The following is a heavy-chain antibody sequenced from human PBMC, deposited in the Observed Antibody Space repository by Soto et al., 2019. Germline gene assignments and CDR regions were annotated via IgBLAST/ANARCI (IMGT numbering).Heavy chain of an antibody. Sequence: APVKVSCKSSGYTFTSFAIFWVRQAPGQRLEWMGWINAGNGNTKYSQKFQDRVTISRDTSASTVYMELRSLRSEDTAVYYCTREGQFYDSSGFHYSFDFCGQGTRVTVSS. CDR3: TREGQFYDSSGFHYSFDF. CDR2: INAGNGNT. D-gene: IGHD3-22*01. CDR1: GYTFTSFA. J-gene: IGHJ4*02. V-gene: IGHV1-3*01.